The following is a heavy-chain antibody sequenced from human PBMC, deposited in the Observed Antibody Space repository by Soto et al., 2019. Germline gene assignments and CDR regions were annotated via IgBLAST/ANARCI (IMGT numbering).Heavy chain of an antibody. Sequence: EVQLLESGGGLVQPGGSLRLSCAASGFTFSSYAMSWVRQAPGKGLEWVSAISGSGGSTYYATSVKGRFTIARDNSKNTLYLQMNSLRAEDTAVYYCAKKWAAAYDPFDIWGQGTMVTVSS. D-gene: IGHD2-2*01. J-gene: IGHJ3*02. CDR3: AKKWAAAYDPFDI. V-gene: IGHV3-23*01. CDR2: ISGSGGST. CDR1: GFTFSSYA.